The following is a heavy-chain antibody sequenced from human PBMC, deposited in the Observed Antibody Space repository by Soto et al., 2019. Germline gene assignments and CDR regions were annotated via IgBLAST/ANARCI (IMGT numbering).Heavy chain of an antibody. V-gene: IGHV1-69*13. Sequence: SVKVSCKASGGTFSSYAISWVRQAPGQGLEWMGGIIPIFGTANYAQKFQGRVTITADESTSTAYMELSSLRSEDTAVYYCARDIVVVPAAINYYYGMDVWGQGTTVTVSS. CDR3: ARDIVVVPAAINYYYGMDV. CDR1: GGTFSSYA. J-gene: IGHJ6*02. CDR2: IIPIFGTA. D-gene: IGHD2-2*02.